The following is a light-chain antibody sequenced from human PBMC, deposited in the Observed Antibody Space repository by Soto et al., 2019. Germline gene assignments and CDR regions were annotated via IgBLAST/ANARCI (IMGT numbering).Light chain of an antibody. J-gene: IGLJ2*01. CDR1: SSNIGSNS. Sequence: QSVLTQPPSASGTPGQRVTISCSGCSSNIGSNSVYWYQHLPGTAPKLLIYRDTQRPSGVPDRFSGSKSGTSASLAISGLRSEDEANYYCATWDDSLSGVVFGGGTKLTVL. CDR2: RDT. V-gene: IGLV1-47*01. CDR3: ATWDDSLSGVV.